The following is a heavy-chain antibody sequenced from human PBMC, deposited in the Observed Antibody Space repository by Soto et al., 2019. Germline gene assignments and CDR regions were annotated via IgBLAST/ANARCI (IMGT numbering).Heavy chain of an antibody. CDR2: INTNTGNP. J-gene: IGHJ6*02. Sequence: ASVKVSCKASGYTFTSYAMNWVRQAPGQGLEWMGWINTNTGNPTYAQGFTGRFVFSLDTSVSTAYLQICSLKAEDTAVYYCAREGSAYYYDSSGYHSHYYYYGMDVWGQGTTVTVSS. V-gene: IGHV7-4-1*01. D-gene: IGHD3-22*01. CDR3: AREGSAYYYDSSGYHSHYYYYGMDV. CDR1: GYTFTSYA.